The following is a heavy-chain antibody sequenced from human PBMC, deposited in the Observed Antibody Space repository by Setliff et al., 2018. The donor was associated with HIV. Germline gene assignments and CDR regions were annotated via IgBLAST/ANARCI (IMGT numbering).Heavy chain of an antibody. Sequence: SETLSLTCSVSGGSISSGDYYWTWIRQHPGKGLEWIGYIYYSGSTYYNPSLKSRVTISVDTSKNQFSLKLSSVTAADTAIYYCATKPRPIVVVPAATFRYFDLWGRGTLVTVSS. V-gene: IGHV4-31*03. CDR1: GGSISSGDYY. CDR3: ATKPRPIVVVPAATFRYFDL. J-gene: IGHJ2*01. CDR2: IYYSGST. D-gene: IGHD2-2*01.